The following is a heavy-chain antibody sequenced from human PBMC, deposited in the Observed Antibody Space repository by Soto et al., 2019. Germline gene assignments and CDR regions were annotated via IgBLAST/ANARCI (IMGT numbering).Heavy chain of an antibody. CDR1: GFTFTSYW. J-gene: IGHJ4*02. V-gene: IGHV3-7*05. CDR2: IKQDGTSK. D-gene: IGHD3-3*01. Sequence: EVQLVESGGGLVQPGGSLRLSCAASGFTFTSYWMSWVRQAPGKGLEWVANIKQDGTSKYYADSVKGRFTVSRDNGKSSIYLQMDSLRDDVTAVYRCASLRFIFMERDFDSWGQGTLVTVSS. CDR3: ASLRFIFMERDFDS.